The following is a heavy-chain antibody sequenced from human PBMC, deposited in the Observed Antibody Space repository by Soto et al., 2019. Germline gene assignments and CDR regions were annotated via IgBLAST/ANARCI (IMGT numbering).Heavy chain of an antibody. CDR3: ARGGNRYSNTASGVGGFDF. D-gene: IGHD5-12*01. Sequence: PSETLSLTCTVSGGSISSSSYYWGWIRQPPGKGLEWIGSIYYSGTTNYNPSLKRRVTISLDTAKNQFSLNVNSLTTADTAVYFCARGGNRYSNTASGVGGFDFWGQGTLVTVSS. V-gene: IGHV4-39*07. CDR1: GGSISSSSYY. J-gene: IGHJ4*02. CDR2: IYYSGTT.